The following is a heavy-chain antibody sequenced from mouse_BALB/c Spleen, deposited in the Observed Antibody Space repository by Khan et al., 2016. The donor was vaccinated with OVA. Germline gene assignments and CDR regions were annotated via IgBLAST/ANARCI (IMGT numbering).Heavy chain of an antibody. D-gene: IGHD2-1*01. CDR2: INPSTGYT. CDR1: GYTFTTYW. CDR3: ARRGVYGIFAY. V-gene: IGHV1-7*01. Sequence: VQLQESGAELAKPGASVKMSCKASGYTFTTYWMHWVKQRPGQGLDWIGYINPSTGYTEYNQKFKDKATLTADKSPSTAYMQLNSLTSEDSAVYYCARRGVYGIFAYWGQGTLVTVSA. J-gene: IGHJ3*01.